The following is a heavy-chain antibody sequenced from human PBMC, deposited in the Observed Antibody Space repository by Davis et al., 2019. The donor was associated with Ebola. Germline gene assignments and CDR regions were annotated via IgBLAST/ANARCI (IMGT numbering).Heavy chain of an antibody. V-gene: IGHV1-8*01. Sequence: AASVKASCKASGYTFTSYDINWVRQATGQGLEWMGWMNPNSGNTGYAQKFQGRVTMTRNTSISTAYMELSSLRSEDTAVYYCARGRTVAGTRGLSWFDPWGQGTLVIVSS. CDR2: MNPNSGNT. CDR1: GYTFTSYD. J-gene: IGHJ5*02. D-gene: IGHD6-19*01. CDR3: ARGRTVAGTRGLSWFDP.